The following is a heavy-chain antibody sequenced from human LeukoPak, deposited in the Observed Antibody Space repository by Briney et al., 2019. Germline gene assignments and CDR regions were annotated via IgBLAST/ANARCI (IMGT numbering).Heavy chain of an antibody. CDR2: INHSGST. J-gene: IGHJ4*02. Sequence: SETLSLTCAVYGGSFSGYYWSCIRQPPGKGLEWIGEINHSGSTNYNPSLKSRVTISVDTSKNQFSLKLSSVTAADTAVYYCARLRRLPPYYFDYWGQGTLVTVSS. V-gene: IGHV4-34*01. CDR3: ARLRRLPPYYFDY. CDR1: GGSFSGYY. D-gene: IGHD4-17*01.